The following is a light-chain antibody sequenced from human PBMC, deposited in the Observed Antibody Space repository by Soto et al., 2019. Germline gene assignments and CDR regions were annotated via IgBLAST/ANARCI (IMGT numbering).Light chain of an antibody. CDR3: QQYDSSSWT. V-gene: IGKV3-20*01. Sequence: EIVLTQSPGTLSLSPGERATLSCRASQSVSSTYLAWYQHRPGQAPRLLIYGASRRATGIPDRFSGSGSGTEFTLTISRPESEDFAVYYCQQYDSSSWTFGQGTKVDIK. CDR1: QSVSSTY. CDR2: GAS. J-gene: IGKJ1*01.